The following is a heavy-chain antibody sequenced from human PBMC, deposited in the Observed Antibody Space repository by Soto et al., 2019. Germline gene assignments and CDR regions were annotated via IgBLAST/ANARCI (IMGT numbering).Heavy chain of an antibody. J-gene: IGHJ6*02. CDR1: GYTFTSYG. V-gene: IGHV1-18*01. Sequence: GASVKVSCKASGYTFTSYGISWVRQAPGQGLEWMGWISAYNGNTNYAQKLQGRVTMTTDTSTSTAYMELRSLRSDDTAVYYCARDRPLGYCSSTSRYGGLGYYGMDVWGQGTTVTVSS. CDR3: ARDRPLGYCSSTSRYGGLGYYGMDV. CDR2: ISAYNGNT. D-gene: IGHD2-2*01.